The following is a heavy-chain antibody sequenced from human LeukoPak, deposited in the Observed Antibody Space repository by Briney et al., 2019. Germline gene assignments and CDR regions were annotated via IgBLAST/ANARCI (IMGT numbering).Heavy chain of an antibody. CDR1: GYTFTSYY. J-gene: IGHJ5*02. V-gene: IGHV1-46*01. CDR2: INPSGGST. Sequence: ASVKVSCKASGYTFTSYYTHWVRQAPGQGLEWMGIINPSGGSTSYAQKFQGRVTMTRDTSTSTVYMELSSLRSEDTAVYYCARGRTLNYGSGSYYHNWFDPWGQGTLVTVSS. CDR3: ARGRTLNYGSGSYYHNWFDP. D-gene: IGHD3-10*01.